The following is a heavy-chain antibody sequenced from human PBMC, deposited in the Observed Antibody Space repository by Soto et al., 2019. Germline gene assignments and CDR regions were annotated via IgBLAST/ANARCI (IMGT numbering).Heavy chain of an antibody. Sequence: SETLSLTCTVSGDSLSSGGHYWSWIRQHPGKGLEWIGHIYDSVDTYYSPSLRSRVTISADMSKNQFSLNLRSVTAADTAVYYCARVDHRGYFAILTDYWGQGTLVTVSS. V-gene: IGHV4-31*03. D-gene: IGHD3-9*01. CDR1: GDSLSSGGHY. CDR2: IYDSVDT. J-gene: IGHJ4*02. CDR3: ARVDHRGYFAILTDY.